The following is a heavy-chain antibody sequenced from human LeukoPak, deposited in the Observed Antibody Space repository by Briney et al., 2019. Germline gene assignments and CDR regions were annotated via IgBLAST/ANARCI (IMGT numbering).Heavy chain of an antibody. CDR1: GGSVSSGGYY. Sequence: SETLSLTCTVSGGSVSSGGYYWSWIRQPPGKGLEWIGYIYYSGSTNYNPSLKSRVTISVDTSKNQFSLKLSSVTAADTAVYYCARERAYSYGPYFDYWGQGTLVTVSS. CDR3: ARERAYSYGPYFDY. CDR2: IYYSGST. V-gene: IGHV4-61*08. D-gene: IGHD5-18*01. J-gene: IGHJ4*02.